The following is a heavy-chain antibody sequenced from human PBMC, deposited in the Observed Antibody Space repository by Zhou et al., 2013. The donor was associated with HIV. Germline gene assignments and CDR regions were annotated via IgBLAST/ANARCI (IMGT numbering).Heavy chain of an antibody. CDR1: GYTFTNYD. V-gene: IGHV1-18*01. CDR2: ISAYNGNT. D-gene: IGHD3-10*01. J-gene: IGHJ6*03. CDR3: ARGLWFGGHYYYYYMDV. Sequence: QVQLVQSGAEVKKPGASVKVSCKASGYTFTNYDITWVRQAPGQGLEWMGWISAYNGNTNYAQNVQGRVTMTTDTSTSTAYMELKSLRSDDTAVYYCARGLWFGGHYYYYYMDVWGKGTTVTVSS.